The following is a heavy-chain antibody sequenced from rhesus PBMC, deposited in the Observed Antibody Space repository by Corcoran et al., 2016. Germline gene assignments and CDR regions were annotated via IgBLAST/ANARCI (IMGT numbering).Heavy chain of an antibody. Sequence: EVQLVESGGGLVQPGGSLRLSCAASGFTFSDYYMTWVRQAPGKGLEWVSSISSTSSDKYYADSVKGRFTISRDNAKNSLSLQMNSLKTEDTAVYYCTRDTYSGWVGLDSWGQGVVVTVSS. D-gene: IGHD6-31*01. V-gene: IGHV3S16*01. CDR3: TRDTYSGWVGLDS. CDR1: GFTFSDYY. J-gene: IGHJ6*01. CDR2: ISSTSSDK.